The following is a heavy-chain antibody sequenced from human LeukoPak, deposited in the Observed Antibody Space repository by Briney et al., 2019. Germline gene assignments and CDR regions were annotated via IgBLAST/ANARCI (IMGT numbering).Heavy chain of an antibody. V-gene: IGHV3-23*01. D-gene: IGHD1-1*01. J-gene: IGHJ6*03. CDR1: GFTFSSYA. Sequence: GGSLRLSCAASGFTFSSYAMSWVRQAPGKGLEWVSAISGSGGSTYYADSVKGRFTISRDNSKNTLYLQMNSLRAEDTAVYYCARTTQYYYYMDVWGKGTTVTVSS. CDR2: ISGSGGST. CDR3: ARTTQYYYYMDV.